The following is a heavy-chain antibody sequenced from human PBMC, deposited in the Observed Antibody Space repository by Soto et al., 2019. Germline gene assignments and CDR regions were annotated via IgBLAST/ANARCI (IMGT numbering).Heavy chain of an antibody. V-gene: IGHV4-39*01. D-gene: IGHD2-2*01. J-gene: IGHJ5*02. CDR1: DDSITSAAYC. Sequence: SEPLSVTYSVSDDSITSAAYCWGLIRQPPGKGLEWIGTIQYRGSTYYNPSLKSRVTMSLDTSKNQFSLKLSSVTAADTAVYYCARGRRSRLYYSSTSCYGWFDPWGQGTLVTVSS. CDR2: IQYRGST. CDR3: ARGRRSRLYYSSTSCYGWFDP.